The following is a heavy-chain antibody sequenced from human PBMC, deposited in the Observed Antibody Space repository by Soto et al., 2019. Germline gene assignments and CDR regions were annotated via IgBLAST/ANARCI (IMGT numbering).Heavy chain of an antibody. CDR2: IYYSGST. J-gene: IGHJ4*02. D-gene: IGHD2-8*01. V-gene: IGHV4-31*03. CDR3: ARDVEGPWYYFDY. CDR1: GGSISSGGYY. Sequence: QVQLQESGPGLVKPSQTLSLTCTVSGGSISSGGYYWSWIRQHPGKGLEWIGYIYYSGSTYYNPSLKRRVTISVDTSKNQFSLKLSSVTAADTAVYYCARDVEGPWYYFDYWGQGTLVTVSS.